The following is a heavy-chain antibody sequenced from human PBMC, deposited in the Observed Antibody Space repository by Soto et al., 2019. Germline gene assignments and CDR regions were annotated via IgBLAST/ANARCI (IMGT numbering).Heavy chain of an antibody. CDR1: GYTFSDYY. J-gene: IGHJ6*03. D-gene: IGHD5-12*01. V-gene: IGHV1-2*06. CDR2: INPNSGDA. Sequence: QVPLVQSGAEVKKPGASVTVSCKASGYTFSDYYLHWVRQAPGHGPEWMGRINPNSGDAKFAQKFQGRVTMTRDTSVRTAFMELNWLKSDDTAVYYCARESGGATATLDYYYFYMDVWGKGTTVTVSS. CDR3: ARESGGATATLDYYYFYMDV.